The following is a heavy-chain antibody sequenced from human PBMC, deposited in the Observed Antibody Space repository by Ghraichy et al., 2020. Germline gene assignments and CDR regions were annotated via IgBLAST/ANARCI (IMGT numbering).Heavy chain of an antibody. CDR3: VKEGVPGAIDY. V-gene: IGHV4-4*02. CDR1: GDSISSSNW. D-gene: IGHD2-2*01. CDR2: VHHSGRT. J-gene: IGHJ4*01. Sequence: SQTLSLTCDVFGDSISSSNWWSWVRQPPGKGLEWIGEVHHSGRTNYNPSLKSRVAMSLDKSKNQFSLTLSAVTAADTAVYYCVKEGVPGAIDYWGQGILV.